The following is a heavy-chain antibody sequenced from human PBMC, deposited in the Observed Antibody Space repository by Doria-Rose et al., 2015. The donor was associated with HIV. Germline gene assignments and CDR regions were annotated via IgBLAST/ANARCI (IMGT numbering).Heavy chain of an antibody. V-gene: IGHV2-26*01. Sequence: SGPVLVKPTETLTLTCTVSGVSLSSPGMGVSWIRQPPGKALEWLANIFSDDERSYKTSLKSRLTIPRATSKGHVVLTMTDMDPVDTATYYCARIKSSRWYHKYYFDFWGQGTLVIVSA. D-gene: IGHD6-13*01. J-gene: IGHJ4*02. CDR3: ARIKSSRWYHKYYFDF. CDR1: GVSLSSPGMG. CDR2: IFSDDER.